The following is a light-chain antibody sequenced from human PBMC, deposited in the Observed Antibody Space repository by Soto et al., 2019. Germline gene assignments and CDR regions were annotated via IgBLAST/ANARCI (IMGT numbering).Light chain of an antibody. V-gene: IGLV4-69*01. CDR3: QTWGTGIHV. CDR1: SGHSSYA. Sequence: QPVLTQSPSASASLGASVKLTCTLSSGHSSYAIAWHQQQPEKGPRYLMKLNSDGSHSKGDGIPDRFSVSSSGAERYLTISSLQSEDEADYYCQTWGTGIHVFGTGTKVTVL. CDR2: LNSDGSH. J-gene: IGLJ1*01.